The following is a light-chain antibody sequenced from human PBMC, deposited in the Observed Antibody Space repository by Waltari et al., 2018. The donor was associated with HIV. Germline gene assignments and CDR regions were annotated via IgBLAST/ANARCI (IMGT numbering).Light chain of an antibody. CDR2: GAS. J-gene: IGKJ2*01. V-gene: IGKV3-20*01. CDR3: HQYAALPRT. CDR1: QSVTSSH. Sequence: EIVLTRSPGTLSFSPGERATLSCRASQSVTSSHLAWYQQRPGQAPRLLIYGASSRATGIPNRFSGSGSGTEFTLTISRLEPEDFAVYYCHQYAALPRTFGQGTKLEIK.